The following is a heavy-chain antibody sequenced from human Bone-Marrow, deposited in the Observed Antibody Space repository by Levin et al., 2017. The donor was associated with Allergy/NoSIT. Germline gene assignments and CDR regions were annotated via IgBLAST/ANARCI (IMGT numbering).Heavy chain of an antibody. V-gene: IGHV4-39*07. J-gene: IGHJ6*02. CDR1: GGSISSSSYY. CDR3: ARDRVTTVTTIYYYYGMDV. CDR2: IYYSGST. Sequence: SQTLSLPCTVSGGSISSSSYYWGWIRQPPGKGLEWIGSIYYSGSTYYNPSLKSRVTISVDTSKNQFSLKLSSVTAADTAVYYCARDRVTTVTTIYYYYGMDVWGQGTTVTVSS. D-gene: IGHD4-17*01.